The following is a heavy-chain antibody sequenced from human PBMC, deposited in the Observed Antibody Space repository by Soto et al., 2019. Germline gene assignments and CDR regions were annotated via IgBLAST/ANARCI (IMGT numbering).Heavy chain of an antibody. CDR3: ARGVTTVVTPVFRWLDY. J-gene: IGHJ4*02. CDR1: GGSISSGGYY. CDR2: IYYSGST. Sequence: QVQLQESGPGLVKPSQTLSLTCTVSGGSISSGGYYWSWSRQHPGKGLEWIGYIYYSGSTYYNPSLKSRVTTSVDTSKIQFSPKLSSLSAADTAVYDCARGVTTVVTPVFRWLDYWVQGTLVTVSS. D-gene: IGHD4-17*01. V-gene: IGHV4-31*03.